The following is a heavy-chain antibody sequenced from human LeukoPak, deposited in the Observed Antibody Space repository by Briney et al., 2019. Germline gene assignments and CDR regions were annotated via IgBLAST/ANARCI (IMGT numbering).Heavy chain of an antibody. CDR2: IYSGGSR. CDR1: GFTVSSNY. Sequence: PGGSLRLSCAASGFTVSSNYMSWVRQAPGKGLEWVSVIYSGGSRYYADSVKGRFTISRDNSKNTLYLQMNSLRAEDTAVYYCARDSSGSYYYYGMDVWGQGTTVTVSS. D-gene: IGHD3-22*01. J-gene: IGHJ6*02. V-gene: IGHV3-53*01. CDR3: ARDSSGSYYYYGMDV.